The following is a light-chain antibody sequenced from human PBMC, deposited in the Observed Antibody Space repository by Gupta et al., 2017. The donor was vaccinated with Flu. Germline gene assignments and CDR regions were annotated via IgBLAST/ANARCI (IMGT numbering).Light chain of an antibody. CDR1: QSISSW. CDR2: KAS. V-gene: IGKV1-5*03. J-gene: IGKJ4*01. CDR3: QQENKFPVT. Sequence: PDSLSASLGDRVTSTCRARQSISSWLDWYQQKPGHAPNLMIYKASSVESGVPSRFSGGGSGTEFTLTISSLQPDDSATYYCQQENKFPVTFGRGTKVEIK.